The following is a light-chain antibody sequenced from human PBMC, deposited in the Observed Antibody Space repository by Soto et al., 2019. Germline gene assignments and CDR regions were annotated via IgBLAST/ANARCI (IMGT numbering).Light chain of an antibody. J-gene: IGKJ4*01. V-gene: IGKV1-12*01. CDR2: AAS. CDR1: QDISTG. Sequence: DIQMTQSPSTVSGSVGDRVTITCRATQDISTGLAWYQQKPGKAPKLLIYAASRLQGGVPSRFSGSGSGTDFTLTISTLQPEDFAPYYCQQANSFPLTFGGGTKVDLK. CDR3: QQANSFPLT.